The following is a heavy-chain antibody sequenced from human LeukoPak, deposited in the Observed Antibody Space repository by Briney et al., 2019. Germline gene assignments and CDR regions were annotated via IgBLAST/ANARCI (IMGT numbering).Heavy chain of an antibody. V-gene: IGHV3-11*04. D-gene: IGHD2-2*01. Sequence: NPGGSLRLSCAASGFTFSDYYMSWIRQAPGKGLEWVSYISSSGSTIYYADSVKGRFTISRDNAKNSLYLQMNSLRAEDTAVYYCARDIPFYCSSTSCYKDQGAFDIWGQGTMVTVSS. CDR2: ISSSGSTI. CDR3: ARDIPFYCSSTSCYKDQGAFDI. CDR1: GFTFSDYY. J-gene: IGHJ3*02.